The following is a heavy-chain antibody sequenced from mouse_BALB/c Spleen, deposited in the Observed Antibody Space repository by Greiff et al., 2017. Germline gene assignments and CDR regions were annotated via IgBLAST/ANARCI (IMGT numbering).Heavy chain of an antibody. J-gene: IGHJ4*01. CDR2: IWTGGGT. CDR3: VRDRYGAMDY. CDR1: GFSLTSYD. Sequence: QVQLKESGPGLVAPSQSLSITCTVSGFSLTSYDISWIRQPPGKGLEWLGVIWTGGGTNYNSAFMSRLSISKDNSKSQVFLKMNSLQTDDTAIYYCVRDRYGAMDYWGQGTSVTVSS. V-gene: IGHV2-9-2*01. D-gene: IGHD2-14*01.